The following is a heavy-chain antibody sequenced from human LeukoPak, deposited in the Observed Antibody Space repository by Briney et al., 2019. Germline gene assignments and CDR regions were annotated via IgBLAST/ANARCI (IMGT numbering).Heavy chain of an antibody. CDR3: ARDSSSWFDP. J-gene: IGHJ5*02. CDR2: IWYDGSNK. Sequence: PGRSLRLSCAASGSTFSSYGMHWVRQAPGKGLEWVAVIWYDGSNKYYADSVKGRFTISRDNSKNTLYLQMNSLRAEDTAVYYCARDSSSWFDPWGQGTLVTVSS. V-gene: IGHV3-33*01. CDR1: GSTFSSYG.